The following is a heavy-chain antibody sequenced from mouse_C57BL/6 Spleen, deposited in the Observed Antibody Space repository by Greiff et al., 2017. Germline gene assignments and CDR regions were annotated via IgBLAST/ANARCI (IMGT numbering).Heavy chain of an antibody. CDR3: VRRKDYAMDY. J-gene: IGHJ4*01. V-gene: IGHV10-1*01. Sequence: EVKLVESGGGLVQPKGSLKLSCAASGFSFNTYAMNWVRQAPGKGLEWVARIRSKSNNYATYYADSVKDRFTISRDDSESMLYLQMNNLKTEDTAMYYCVRRKDYAMDYWGQGTSVTVSS. CDR2: IRSKSNNYAT. CDR1: GFSFNTYA.